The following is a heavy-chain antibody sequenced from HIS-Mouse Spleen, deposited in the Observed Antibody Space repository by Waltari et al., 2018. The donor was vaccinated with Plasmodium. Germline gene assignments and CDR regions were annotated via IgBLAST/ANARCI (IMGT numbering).Heavy chain of an antibody. J-gene: IGHJ3*02. V-gene: IGHV1-18*01. CDR3: ARGSAGDAFDI. D-gene: IGHD6-19*01. CDR1: GDTFTSYG. CDR2: ISPYNGTP. Sequence: QVKLVQSGAEVKKPGASVKVSCKASGDTFTSYGIRWVRQAPGQGLEWMGWISPYNGTPNFAQKLQGRVTMTTDTSTSTAYMELRSLRSDDTAVYYCARGSAGDAFDIWGQGTMVTVSS.